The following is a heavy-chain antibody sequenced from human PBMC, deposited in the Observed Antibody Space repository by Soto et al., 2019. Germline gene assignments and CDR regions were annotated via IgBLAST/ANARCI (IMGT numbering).Heavy chain of an antibody. CDR3: AGVGGVAARTFDY. CDR1: GFTLSMSA. CDR2: ISDSGDRT. V-gene: IGHV3-23*01. J-gene: IGHJ4*02. Sequence: VGSLRLSCASSGFTLSMSAVNWVRQAPGKGLEWVSYISDSGDRTYYADSVKGRFTISRDRSKNTVSLQMDSLREEDTAVYYCAGVGGVAARTFDYWGQGTLVTVSS. D-gene: IGHD6-6*01.